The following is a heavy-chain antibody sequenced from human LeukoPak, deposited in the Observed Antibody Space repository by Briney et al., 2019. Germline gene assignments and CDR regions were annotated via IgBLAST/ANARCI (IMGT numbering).Heavy chain of an antibody. V-gene: IGHV1-18*04. CDR3: ARDAPQWRNAFDF. J-gene: IGHJ3*01. D-gene: IGHD6-19*01. Sequence: ASVKVSCKASGYTFTGYYMHWVRQAPGQGLEWMGWVSAYNGDTNYAQKFQGRVTMTTDTSTSTAYLELRSLRSDDTAVYYCARDAPQWRNAFDFWGHGTMVTVSS. CDR2: VSAYNGDT. CDR1: GYTFTGYY.